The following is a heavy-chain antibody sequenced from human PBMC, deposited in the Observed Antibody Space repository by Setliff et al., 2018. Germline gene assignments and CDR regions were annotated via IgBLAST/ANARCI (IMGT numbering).Heavy chain of an antibody. CDR2: ISAYNGNT. CDR3: ARERAGGRGFTFGAIYYYGMDV. D-gene: IGHD5-18*01. Sequence: GASVKVSCKASGYTFTSYGISWVRQAPGQGLEWMGWISAYNGNTNYAQKLQGRVTMTTDTSTSTAYMELRSLRSDDTAVYYCARERAGGRGFTFGAIYYYGMDVWGQGTTVTVSS. J-gene: IGHJ6*02. V-gene: IGHV1-18*01. CDR1: GYTFTSYG.